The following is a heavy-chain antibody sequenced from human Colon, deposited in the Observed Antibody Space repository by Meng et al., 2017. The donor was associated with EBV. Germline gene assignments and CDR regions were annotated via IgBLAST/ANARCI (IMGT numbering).Heavy chain of an antibody. CDR3: ARVGAYCGGDCYHPR. V-gene: IGHV4-4*02. D-gene: IGHD2-21*02. J-gene: IGHJ4*02. CDR2: IYHSGST. Sequence: QVQLQESGPGLVKPSGTPSLTCAVSGGSLSSRNWWRWVRQPPGKGLEWIGEIYHSGSTNYNPSLKSRVTISVDESKNQFSLRLSSVTAADTAVYYCARVGAYCGGDCYHPRWGQGTLVTVSS. CDR1: GGSLSSRNW.